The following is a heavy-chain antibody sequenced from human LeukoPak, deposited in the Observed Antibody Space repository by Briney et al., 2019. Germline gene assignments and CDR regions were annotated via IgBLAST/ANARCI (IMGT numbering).Heavy chain of an antibody. Sequence: GGSLRHSCAASRFSFSSYWMHWVRQPPGKGLVWVSRIKSDGSSTTYAASVQGRFTISRDNAKNTLYLQMNSLRGEDTAVYYCARDQGDYDILTGRYFDYWGQGTLVTVSS. D-gene: IGHD3-9*01. CDR3: ARDQGDYDILTGRYFDY. J-gene: IGHJ4*02. CDR1: RFSFSSYW. CDR2: IKSDGSST. V-gene: IGHV3-74*01.